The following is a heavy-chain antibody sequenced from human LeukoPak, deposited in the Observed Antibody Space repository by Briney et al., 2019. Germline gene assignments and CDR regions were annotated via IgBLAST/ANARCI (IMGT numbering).Heavy chain of an antibody. CDR2: IVGSSSYT. D-gene: IGHD1-14*01. CDR1: GFTFSDYH. CDR3: ARDIDLTAGIMDV. J-gene: IGHJ6*02. Sequence: GGSLRLSCAASGFTFSDYHMSWIRQAPGEGLEWVSFIVGSSSYTNYADSVRGRFTISRDNAKNSLYLQMNSLRAEDTAVYYCARDIDLTAGIMDVWGQGTTVTVSS. V-gene: IGHV3-11*05.